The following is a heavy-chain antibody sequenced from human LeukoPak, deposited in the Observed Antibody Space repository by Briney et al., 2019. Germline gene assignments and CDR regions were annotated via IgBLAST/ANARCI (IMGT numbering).Heavy chain of an antibody. J-gene: IGHJ4*02. CDR1: GGSISSVNL. V-gene: IGHV4-4*02. Sequence: SETLSLTCAVSGGSISSVNLWSWIRQPPGKGLEWIGEINHSGSTNYNPSLKSRVTISVDTSKNQFSLKLTSVTAADTAVYYCARHVEGVRFTTFLAYWGQGTLVTVSS. D-gene: IGHD3-9*01. CDR2: INHSGST. CDR3: ARHVEGVRFTTFLAY.